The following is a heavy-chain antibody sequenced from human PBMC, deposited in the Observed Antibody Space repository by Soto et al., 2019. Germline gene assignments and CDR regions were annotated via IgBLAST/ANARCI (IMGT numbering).Heavy chain of an antibody. J-gene: IGHJ4*02. V-gene: IGHV1-69*06. D-gene: IGHD4-17*01. Sequence: SVKVSCKASGGTFSSYAISGVLQAPGQGLEWMGGIIPIFGTANYAQKFQGRVTITADKSTSTAYMELSSLRSEDTAVYYCARLYGDSYYFDYWGQGTLVTVSS. CDR2: IIPIFGTA. CDR1: GGTFSSYA. CDR3: ARLYGDSYYFDY.